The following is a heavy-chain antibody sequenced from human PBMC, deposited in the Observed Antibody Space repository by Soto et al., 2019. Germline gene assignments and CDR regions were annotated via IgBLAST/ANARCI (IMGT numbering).Heavy chain of an antibody. CDR3: ARYYYDSSGYPPIDYYYGMDV. D-gene: IGHD3-22*01. J-gene: IGHJ6*02. Sequence: QVQLVQSGAEVKKPGSSVKVSCKASGGTFSSYAISWVRQAPGQGLEWMGGIIPIFGTANYAQKFQGRVTNTADEAPSTAYMELSSLRSEDTALYYCARYYYDSSGYPPIDYYYGMDVWGQGTTVTVSS. V-gene: IGHV1-69*12. CDR2: IIPIFGTA. CDR1: GGTFSSYA.